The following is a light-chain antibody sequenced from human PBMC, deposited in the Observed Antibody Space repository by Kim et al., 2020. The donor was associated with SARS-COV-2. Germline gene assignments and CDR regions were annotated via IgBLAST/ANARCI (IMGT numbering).Light chain of an antibody. CDR2: EKN. J-gene: IGLJ2*01. V-gene: IGLV3-19*01. Sequence: SSELTQDPAVSVALVQTVRITCQGDSLRSYYASWYQQKPGQAPVLVIYEKNNRPSGIPDRFSGSTSGNTASLTITGAQGEEDVDYYCNSRESGVNHVVFGGGTKLTVL. CDR1: SLRSYY. CDR3: NSRESGVNHVV.